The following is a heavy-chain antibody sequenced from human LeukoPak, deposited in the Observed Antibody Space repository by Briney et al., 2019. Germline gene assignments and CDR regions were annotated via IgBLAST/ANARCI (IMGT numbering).Heavy chain of an antibody. J-gene: IGHJ6*03. CDR1: GYTFTTYG. D-gene: IGHD3-22*01. CDR3: ARDRYDSSGYYGFYYYYMDV. V-gene: IGHV1-18*01. CDR2: ISGYNGNT. Sequence: ASVKVSCKASGYTFTTYGFSWVRQAPGQGLEWMGWISGYNGNTNYAQKFQGRVTMTRDTSISTAYMELSRLRSDDTAVYYCARDRYDSSGYYGFYYYYMDVWGKGTTVTVSS.